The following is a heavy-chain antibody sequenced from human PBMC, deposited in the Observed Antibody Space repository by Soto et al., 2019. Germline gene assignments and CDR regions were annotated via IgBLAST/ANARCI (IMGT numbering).Heavy chain of an antibody. V-gene: IGHV4-31*03. CDR3: ARDAYCGGDCYSPWFDP. J-gene: IGHJ5*02. CDR2: IYYSGST. D-gene: IGHD2-21*02. CDR1: GGSISSGGYY. Sequence: QVQLQESGPGLVKPSQTLSLTCTVSGGSISSGGYYWSWLRQHTGKDLQWIGYIYYSGSTYYNPSLKSRVTISVDTSKNQFSLKLSSVTAADTAVYYCARDAYCGGDCYSPWFDPWGQGTLVTVSS.